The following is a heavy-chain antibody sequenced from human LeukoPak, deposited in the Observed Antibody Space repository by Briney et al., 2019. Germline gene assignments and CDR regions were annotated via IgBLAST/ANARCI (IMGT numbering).Heavy chain of an antibody. D-gene: IGHD3-16*02. Sequence: PSETLSLTCAVYGGSFSGYYWSWIRQPPGKGLEWIGEINHSGSTNYNPSLKSRVTISVDTSKNQFSLKLSSVTAADTAVYYCARVRGFGGVTVPDFDYWGQGTLVTVSS. CDR1: GGSFSGYY. V-gene: IGHV4-34*01. CDR3: ARVRGFGGVTVPDFDY. CDR2: INHSGST. J-gene: IGHJ4*02.